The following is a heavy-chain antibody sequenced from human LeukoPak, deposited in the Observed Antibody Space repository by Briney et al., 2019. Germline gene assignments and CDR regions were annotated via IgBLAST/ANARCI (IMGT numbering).Heavy chain of an antibody. V-gene: IGHV3-30*06. CDR2: ISDDGSNK. Sequence: GGSLRLSCATSGFTLRNYGIHWVRQAPGGGLEWAAFISDDGSNKNYADSVKGRFTISRDNSKNTVSVEMNRLRPEDTAVYYCARGTSSSGYYSVDYWGQGTLVTVSS. J-gene: IGHJ4*02. CDR1: GFTLRNYG. D-gene: IGHD3-22*01. CDR3: ARGTSSSGYYSVDY.